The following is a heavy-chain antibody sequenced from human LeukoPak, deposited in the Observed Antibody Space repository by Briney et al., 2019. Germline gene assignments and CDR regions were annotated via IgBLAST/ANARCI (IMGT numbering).Heavy chain of an antibody. J-gene: IGHJ6*03. CDR1: GGTFSSYA. Sequence: SVKVSCKASGGTFSSYAISWVRQAPGQGLEWMGGIIPIFGTANYAQKFQGRVTITTDESTSTDYMELSSLRSEDTAVYYCARGPAVAGRTRYSYKDVWGKGTTVTVSS. CDR3: ARGPAVAGRTRYSYKDV. CDR2: IIPIFGTA. V-gene: IGHV1-69*05. D-gene: IGHD6-19*01.